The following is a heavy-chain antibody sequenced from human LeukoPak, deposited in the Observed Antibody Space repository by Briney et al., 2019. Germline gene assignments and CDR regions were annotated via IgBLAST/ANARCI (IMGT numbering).Heavy chain of an antibody. CDR1: GFTFTNYA. J-gene: IGHJ4*02. CDR2: ISGGGGTT. V-gene: IGHV3-23*01. CDR3: GRETYYYDRSGYYIGY. D-gene: IGHD3-22*01. Sequence: GGSLRLSCEASGFTFTNYAMSWVRQAPGKGLEWVSAISGGGGTTYYGASVKGRFSISRDNSKNTLYLQMNSLRAEDTAVYYCGRETYYYDRSGYYIGYWGQGTLVTVSS.